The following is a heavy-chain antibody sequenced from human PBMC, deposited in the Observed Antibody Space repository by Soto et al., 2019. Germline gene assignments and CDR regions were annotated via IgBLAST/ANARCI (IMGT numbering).Heavy chain of an antibody. CDR3: AREGVDGWAARPGSDYYYGMDV. V-gene: IGHV3-33*01. CDR2: IWYDGSNK. CDR1: GFTFSSYG. J-gene: IGHJ6*02. D-gene: IGHD6-6*01. Sequence: LRLSCAASGFTFSSYGMHWVRQAPGKGLEWVAVIWYDGSNKYYADSVKGRFTISRDNSKNTLYLQMNSLRAEDTAVYYCAREGVDGWAARPGSDYYYGMDVWGQGTTVTVSS.